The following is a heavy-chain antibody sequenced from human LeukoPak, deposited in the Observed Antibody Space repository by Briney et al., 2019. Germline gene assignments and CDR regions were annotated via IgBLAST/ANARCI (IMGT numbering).Heavy chain of an antibody. CDR3: ARDKVGATLVVDY. CDR2: IYYSGST. Sequence: PSETLSLTCTVSGGSISSGDYYWSWIRQPPGKGLEWIGYIYYSGSTYYNLSLKSRVTISVDTSKNQFSLKLSSVTAADTAVYYCARDKVGATLVVDYWGQGTLVTVSS. J-gene: IGHJ4*02. CDR1: GGSISSGDYY. V-gene: IGHV4-30-4*08. D-gene: IGHD1-26*01.